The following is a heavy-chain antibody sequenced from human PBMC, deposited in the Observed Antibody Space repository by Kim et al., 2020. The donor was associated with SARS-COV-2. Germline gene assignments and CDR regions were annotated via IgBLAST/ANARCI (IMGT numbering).Heavy chain of an antibody. V-gene: IGHV3-48*02. CDR3: ATHSGSYFAFDI. D-gene: IGHD3-10*01. Sequence: YYADSVKCRFTISRDNAKNSLYLQMNSLRDEDTAVYYCATHSGSYFAFDIWGQGTMVTVSS. J-gene: IGHJ3*02.